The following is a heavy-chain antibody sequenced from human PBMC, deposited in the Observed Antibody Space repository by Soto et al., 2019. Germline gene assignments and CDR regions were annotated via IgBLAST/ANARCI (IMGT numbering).Heavy chain of an antibody. D-gene: IGHD6-6*01. Sequence: ASVKVSCKAAGYTFTSYGISWGRQAPGQGLEWMGGITPIFGAADYAQKFQGRVTITADESTSTAYMELSSLRSEDTAVYYCARDGIAARPIAWFDPWGQGTLVTVSS. CDR1: GYTFTSYG. J-gene: IGHJ5*02. V-gene: IGHV1-69*13. CDR2: ITPIFGAA. CDR3: ARDGIAARPIAWFDP.